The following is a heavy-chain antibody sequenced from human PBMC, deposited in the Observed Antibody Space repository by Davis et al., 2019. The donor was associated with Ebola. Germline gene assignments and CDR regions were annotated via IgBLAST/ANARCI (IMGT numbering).Heavy chain of an antibody. Sequence: PGGSLRLSCAASGFTFSDYYMSWIRQAPGKGLEWVSYISSSSSYTNYADSVKGRFTISRDNAKNSLYLQMNSLRAEDTAVYYCARVVGQWLDYFDYWGQGTLVTVSS. J-gene: IGHJ4*02. CDR2: ISSSSSYT. CDR3: ARVVGQWLDYFDY. CDR1: GFTFSDYY. V-gene: IGHV3-11*06. D-gene: IGHD6-19*01.